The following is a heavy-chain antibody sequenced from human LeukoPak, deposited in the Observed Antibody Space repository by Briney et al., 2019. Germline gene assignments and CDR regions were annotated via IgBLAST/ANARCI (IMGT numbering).Heavy chain of an antibody. CDR1: GDSITRSDW. D-gene: IGHD1-26*01. J-gene: IGHJ3*02. V-gene: IGHV4-28*05. CDR2: IYYSGRV. Sequence: SETLSLTCAVSGDSITRSDWWAWIRQPPGKGLEWLGNIYYSGRVYHNPSLQTRVTMSVDSSKNQFSLRLGSVTAVDTAVYFCAKTRSGSYYGDSFDIWGQAILVTVSS. CDR3: AKTRSGSYYGDSFDI.